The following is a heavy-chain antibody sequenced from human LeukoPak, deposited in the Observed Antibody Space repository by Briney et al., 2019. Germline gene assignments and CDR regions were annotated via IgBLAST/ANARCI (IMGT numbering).Heavy chain of an antibody. V-gene: IGHV4-59*01. CDR1: GGSISSYY. D-gene: IGHD3-16*01. Sequence: PSETLSLTCTVSGGSISSYYWSWIRQPPGKGLEWIGYNCYSGSANYNPSLKSRVTISVDTSKNQFSLKLSSVTAADTAVYYCARDSVGGFDYWGQGTLVTVSS. J-gene: IGHJ4*02. CDR3: ARDSVGGFDY. CDR2: NCYSGSA.